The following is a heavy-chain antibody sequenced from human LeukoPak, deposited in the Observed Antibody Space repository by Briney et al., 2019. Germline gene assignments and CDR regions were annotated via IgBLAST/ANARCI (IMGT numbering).Heavy chain of an antibody. CDR1: GYTFTSYY. CDR3: ARGPDLIPKDIVVVVASDDHRKRYYYGMDV. V-gene: IGHV1-46*01. Sequence: ASVKVSCKASGYTFTSYYMHWVRQAPGQGLEWMGIINPSGGSTSYAQKFQGRVTMTRDTSKNQFSLKLSSVTAADTAVYYCARGPDLIPKDIVVVVASDDHRKRYYYGMDVWGQGTTVTVSS. CDR2: INPSGGST. J-gene: IGHJ6*02. D-gene: IGHD2-15*01.